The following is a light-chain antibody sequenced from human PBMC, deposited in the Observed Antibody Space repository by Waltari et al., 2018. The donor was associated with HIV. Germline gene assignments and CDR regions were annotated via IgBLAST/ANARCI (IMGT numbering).Light chain of an antibody. Sequence: QSGLTQPPSASGTPGQRVTISCSGSSSNIGSNYVSWYQQLPGADPKLLMYRNNQRPSGGPDRFSGSKSRTSASLAISGLRSEDEADYYCAGWDDSLSGVVFGGGTKLTVL. CDR3: AGWDDSLSGVV. V-gene: IGLV1-47*01. CDR2: RNN. CDR1: SSNIGSNY. J-gene: IGLJ3*02.